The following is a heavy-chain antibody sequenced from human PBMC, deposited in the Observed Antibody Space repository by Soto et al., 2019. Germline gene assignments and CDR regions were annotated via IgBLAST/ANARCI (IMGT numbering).Heavy chain of an antibody. D-gene: IGHD2-2*02. V-gene: IGHV1-3*01. CDR1: GFTFTDSA. Sequence: GASVTVSCKASGFTFTDSAVNWVRQAPGQRLEWMGWINAGNGNTRDSQKLQGRVTMTTDTSTSTAYMELRSLVSDDTAVYYCARDIHGAPGYWGQGTLVTVSS. CDR2: INAGNGNT. J-gene: IGHJ4*02. CDR3: ARDIHGAPGY.